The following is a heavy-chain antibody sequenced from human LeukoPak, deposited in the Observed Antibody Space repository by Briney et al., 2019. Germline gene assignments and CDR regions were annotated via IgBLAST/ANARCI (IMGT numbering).Heavy chain of an antibody. J-gene: IGHJ4*02. V-gene: IGHV1-2*02. D-gene: IGHD3-9*01. Sequence: ASVKVSCKASGYSFTAYYMHWVRQAPGQGLEWMGWINPNSGGTNYAQKFQGRVTMTRDTSITTAYMEMSRLRSDDTALYYCARSPHILTGENFDYWGQGTLVTVSS. CDR3: ARSPHILTGENFDY. CDR1: GYSFTAYY. CDR2: INPNSGGT.